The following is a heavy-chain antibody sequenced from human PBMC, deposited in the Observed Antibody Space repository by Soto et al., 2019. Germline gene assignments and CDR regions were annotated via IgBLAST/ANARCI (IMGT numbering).Heavy chain of an antibody. J-gene: IGHJ3*02. CDR2: IKQDGSEK. V-gene: IGHV3-7*01. D-gene: IGHD3-10*01. CDR1: GFTFSNAW. CDR3: ARMVRGVMVAFDI. Sequence: GGSLRLSCAASGFTFSNAWISWVRQAPGKGLEWVANIKQDGSEKYYADSVKGRFTISRDNAKNSLYLQMNSLRAEDTAVYYCARMVRGVMVAFDIWGQGTMVTVSS.